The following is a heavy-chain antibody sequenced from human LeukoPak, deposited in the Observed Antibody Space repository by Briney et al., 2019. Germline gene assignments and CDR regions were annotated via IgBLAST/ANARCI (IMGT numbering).Heavy chain of an antibody. CDR1: GFTFSSYE. D-gene: IGHD5-18*01. J-gene: IGHJ4*02. V-gene: IGHV3-48*03. Sequence: PGGSLRLSCAASGFTFSSYEMNWVRQAPGKGLEWVSYISSSGSTIYYADSVKGRFTISRDNAKNSLYLQMNSLRAEDTAVYYCARDLGYSYGGGLDYWGQGTLVTVSS. CDR2: ISSSGSTI. CDR3: ARDLGYSYGGGLDY.